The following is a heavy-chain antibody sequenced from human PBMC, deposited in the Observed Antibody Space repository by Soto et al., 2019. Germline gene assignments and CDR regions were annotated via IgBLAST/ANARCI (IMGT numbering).Heavy chain of an antibody. D-gene: IGHD2-15*01. CDR3: AKDSGAGGCSGGSCYLPLANWFDP. CDR1: GFTFSSYG. J-gene: IGHJ5*02. V-gene: IGHV3-30*18. Sequence: SLRLSCAASGFTFSSYGMHWVRQAPGKVLEWVAVISYDGSNKYYADSVKGRFTISRDNSKNTLYLQMNSLRAEDTAVYYCAKDSGAGGCSGGSCYLPLANWFDPWGQGTLVTVSS. CDR2: ISYDGSNK.